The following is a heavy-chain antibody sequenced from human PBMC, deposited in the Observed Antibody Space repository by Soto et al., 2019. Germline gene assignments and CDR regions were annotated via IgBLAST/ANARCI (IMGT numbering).Heavy chain of an antibody. CDR3: TVTMIVVVIANWYYFDY. Sequence: EVQLVESGGGLVQPGRSLRLSCTASGFTFGDYAMSWFRQAPGKGLERVGFIRSKAYGGTTEYAASVKGRFTISRDDSKSIAYLQMNSLKTEDTAVYYCTVTMIVVVIANWYYFDYWGQGTLVTVSS. V-gene: IGHV3-49*03. D-gene: IGHD3-22*01. CDR2: IRSKAYGGTT. J-gene: IGHJ4*02. CDR1: GFTFGDYA.